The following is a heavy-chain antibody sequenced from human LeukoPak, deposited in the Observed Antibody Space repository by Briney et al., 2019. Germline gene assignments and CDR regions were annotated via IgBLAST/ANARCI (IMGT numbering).Heavy chain of an antibody. Sequence: GGSLRLSCAASGFTFRSYGMSWVRQAPGKGLEWVSAIRGSGGSTYYADSVKGRFTISRDNSKNTLYLQMNSLRAEDTAVYYCAKGGGYEAQYYYYYLDVWGKGTTVTISS. J-gene: IGHJ6*03. V-gene: IGHV3-23*01. D-gene: IGHD5-12*01. CDR3: AKGGGYEAQYYYYYLDV. CDR2: IRGSGGST. CDR1: GFTFRSYG.